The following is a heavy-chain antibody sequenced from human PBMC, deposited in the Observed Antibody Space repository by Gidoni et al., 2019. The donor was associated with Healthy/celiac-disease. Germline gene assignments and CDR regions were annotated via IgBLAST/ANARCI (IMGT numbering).Heavy chain of an antibody. CDR2: IWYDGSNK. J-gene: IGHJ6*02. Sequence: QVQLVESGGGVVQPGRSLRLSCAASGFTFSSYGMHWVRQAPGKGLEWVAVIWYDGSNKYYADSVKGRFTISRDNSKNTLYLQMNSLRAEDTAVYYCARDFPEYYYYYGMDVWGQGTTVTVSS. V-gene: IGHV3-33*01. CDR3: ARDFPEYYYYYGMDV. CDR1: GFTFSSYG.